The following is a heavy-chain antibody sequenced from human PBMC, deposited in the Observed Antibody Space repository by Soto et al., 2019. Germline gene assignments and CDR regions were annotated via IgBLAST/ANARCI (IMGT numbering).Heavy chain of an antibody. D-gene: IGHD7-27*01. CDR2: IIPIYGTT. V-gene: IGHV1-69*13. CDR3: ARDGMGTIVGGMDV. CDR1: GGTFSNDA. Sequence: WASVKVSCKTSGGTFSNDAISWVRQAPGQGLEWMGGIIPIYGTTHYAQKFQGRVKLTADESTGTAYMELSSLRSEDTGVYYCARDGMGTIVGGMDVWGQGTTVTVSS. J-gene: IGHJ6*02.